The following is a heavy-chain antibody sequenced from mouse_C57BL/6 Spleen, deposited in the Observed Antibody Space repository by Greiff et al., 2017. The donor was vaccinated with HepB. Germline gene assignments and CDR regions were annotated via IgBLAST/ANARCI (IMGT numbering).Heavy chain of an antibody. J-gene: IGHJ4*01. D-gene: IGHD3-2*02. CDR2: INPNNGGT. Sequence: EVQLQQSGPELVKPGASVKISCKASGYTFTDYYMNWVKQSHGKSLEWIGDINPNNGGTSYNQKFKGKATLTVDKSSSTAYMELRSLTSEDSAVYYCARWAQARAMDYWGQGTSVTVSS. CDR1: GYTFTDYY. V-gene: IGHV1-26*01. CDR3: ARWAQARAMDY.